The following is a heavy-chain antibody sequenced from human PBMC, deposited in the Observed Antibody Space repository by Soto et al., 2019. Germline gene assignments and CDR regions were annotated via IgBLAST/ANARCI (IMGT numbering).Heavy chain of an antibody. CDR3: TRRPIAAAGIGRPATFDP. V-gene: IGHV3-73*01. Sequence: QPGGSLRLSCAASGFTFSGSAMHWVRQASGKGLEWVGRIRSKANSYATAYATSVKGRFTISRDDSKNTAYLQMNSLKTEDTAVYYCTRRPIAAAGIGRPATFDPWGQGTLVTVSS. D-gene: IGHD6-13*01. J-gene: IGHJ5*02. CDR1: GFTFSGSA. CDR2: IRSKANSYAT.